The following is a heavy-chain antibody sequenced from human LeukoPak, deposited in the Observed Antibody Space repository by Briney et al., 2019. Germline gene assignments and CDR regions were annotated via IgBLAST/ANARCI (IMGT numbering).Heavy chain of an antibody. CDR1: GFTFSSYA. V-gene: IGHV3-23*01. CDR2: ISGSGGST. CDR3: AKHYYGSGSYYDAFDI. J-gene: IGHJ3*02. D-gene: IGHD3-10*01. Sequence: PGGSLRLSCAASGFTFSSYAMSWVRQAPGKGLEWVSAISGSGGSTYYADSVKGRFTISRDNSKSTLYLQMNSLRAEDTAVYYCAKHYYGSGSYYDAFDIWGQGTMVTVSS.